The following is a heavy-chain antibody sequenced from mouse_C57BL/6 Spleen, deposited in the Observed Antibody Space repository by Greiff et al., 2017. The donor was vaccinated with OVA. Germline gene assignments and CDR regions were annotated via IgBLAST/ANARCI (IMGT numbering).Heavy chain of an antibody. Sequence: EVQRVESGPGLVKPSPSLSLTCTVTGYSITSGYVWHWNRHFPANKLEWMGYISNSGSTNYNPSLKSRIPITHDTSKNHFFLKFHSVTPEDTATYDCERGAARVVDRYAMDYWGQGTSVTVSS. V-gene: IGHV3-1*01. D-gene: IGHD1-1*01. CDR1: GYSITSGYV. CDR3: ERGAARVVDRYAMDY. J-gene: IGHJ4*01. CDR2: ISNSGST.